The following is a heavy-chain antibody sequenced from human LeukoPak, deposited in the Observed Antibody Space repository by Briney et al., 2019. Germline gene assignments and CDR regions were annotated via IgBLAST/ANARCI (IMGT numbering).Heavy chain of an antibody. CDR1: GFTFSSYA. Sequence: PGGSLRLSCAASGFTFSSYAMSWVRQAPGKGLEWVGFIRSKAYGGTTEYAASVKGRFTISRDDSKSIAYLQMNSLKTEDTAVYYCTRNDFWTGYTDYWGQGTLVTVSS. CDR3: TRNDFWTGYTDY. CDR2: IRSKAYGGTT. V-gene: IGHV3-49*04. D-gene: IGHD3/OR15-3a*01. J-gene: IGHJ4*02.